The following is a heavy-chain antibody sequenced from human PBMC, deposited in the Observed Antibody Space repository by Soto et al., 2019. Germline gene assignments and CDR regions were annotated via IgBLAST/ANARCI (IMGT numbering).Heavy chain of an antibody. CDR2: INPASGKT. Sequence: GASVKVSCKASGYTFTDYSLQWVRQALGQRLEWMGWINPASGKTKYSQKFQGRVTITRDTSASTAYMELSSLTSEDTALFYCARDLWLGESFRYYFDYWAQGTLVTVSS. CDR3: ARDLWLGESFRYYFDY. V-gene: IGHV1-3*01. J-gene: IGHJ4*01. D-gene: IGHD3-10*01. CDR1: GYTFTDYS.